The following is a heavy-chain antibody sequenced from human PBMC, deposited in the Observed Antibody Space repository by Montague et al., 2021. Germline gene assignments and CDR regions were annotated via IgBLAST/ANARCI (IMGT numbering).Heavy chain of an antibody. J-gene: IGHJ5*02. CDR1: GASITSNIYY. CDR3: ARVFSSWYVGWFDP. D-gene: IGHD6-13*01. V-gene: IGHV4-39*07. CDR2: IYYSGNS. Sequence: SESLSLTCTVSGASITSNIYYWGWTRQSPGKGLEWIGSIYYSGNSFYQPSLKSQITMAVDTSENQFSLKLSSVTAADTAIYYCARVFSSWYVGWFDPWGQGTLVTVSS.